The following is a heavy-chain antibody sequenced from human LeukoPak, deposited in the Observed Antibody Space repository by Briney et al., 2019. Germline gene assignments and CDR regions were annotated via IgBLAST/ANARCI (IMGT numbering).Heavy chain of an antibody. D-gene: IGHD4-17*01. V-gene: IGHV5-51*01. CDR3: ARLGYGDSTVSWFDP. CDR1: GYIFTNYW. CDR2: IYPGDSDI. J-gene: IGHJ5*02. Sequence: PGESLKISCKGSGYIFTNYWIGWVRQMPGKGLEWMGIIYPGDSDITYSPSFQGQVTISADKSISTAYLQWSSLKASDTAMYYCARLGYGDSTVSWFDPWGQGTLVTVSS.